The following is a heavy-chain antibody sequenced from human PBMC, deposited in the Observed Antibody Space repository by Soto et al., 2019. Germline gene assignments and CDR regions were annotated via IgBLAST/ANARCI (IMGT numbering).Heavy chain of an antibody. J-gene: IGHJ3*02. CDR1: GYTFTSYG. V-gene: IGHV1-18*01. D-gene: IGHD2-2*01. CDR2: ISAYNGNT. CDR3: ARDCSSTSYTFGRAFDI. Sequence: ASVKVSCKASGYTFTSYGISWVRQAPGQGLEWMGWISAYNGNTNYAQKLQGRVTMTTDTSTSTAYMELRSLRSDDAAVYYCARDCSSTSYTFGRAFDIWGQGTMVTVSS.